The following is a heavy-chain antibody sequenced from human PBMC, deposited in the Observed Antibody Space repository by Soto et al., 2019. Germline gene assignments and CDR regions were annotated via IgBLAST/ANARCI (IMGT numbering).Heavy chain of an antibody. CDR3: ARPYYSDSSGYPICYAMDV. V-gene: IGHV3-21*01. Sequence: GGSLRLSCAASGFTFSSYTVNWFRQAPGKGPEWVSSISSSSNYIYYADSVKGRFTSSRDNAKKSRYLQMNSLRAEDTAVYYSARPYYSDSSGYPICYAMDVCGQGTMVTVCS. J-gene: IGHJ6*02. CDR1: GFTFSSYT. D-gene: IGHD3-22*01. CDR2: ISSSSNYI.